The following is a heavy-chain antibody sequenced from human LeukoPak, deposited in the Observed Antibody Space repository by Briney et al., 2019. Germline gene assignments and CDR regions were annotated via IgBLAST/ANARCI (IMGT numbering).Heavy chain of an antibody. V-gene: IGHV1-2*02. Sequence: GASVKVSCKASGYTFTGYYIHWLRQAPREGLEWMGFINPNSGGTNYAQKFQGRVTMTRDTSISTAYMELSSLTSDDTAVYYCARDLEGYHYGSGNYPQWGQGTLITVSS. CDR3: ARDLEGYHYGSGNYPQ. D-gene: IGHD3-10*01. CDR1: GYTFTGYY. J-gene: IGHJ4*02. CDR2: INPNSGGT.